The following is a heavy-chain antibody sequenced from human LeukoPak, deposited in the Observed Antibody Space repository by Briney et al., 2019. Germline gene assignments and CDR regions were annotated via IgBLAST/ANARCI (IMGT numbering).Heavy chain of an antibody. D-gene: IGHD6-19*01. CDR3: ARDSSGWYHWFDP. Sequence: SETLSLTCAVYGGSFSGYYWSWIRQPPGKGLEWIGEINHSGSTNYNPSLKSRVTISVDTSKNQFSLKLSSVTAADTAAYYCARDSSGWYHWFDPWGQGTLVTVSS. V-gene: IGHV4-34*01. CDR2: INHSGST. J-gene: IGHJ5*02. CDR1: GGSFSGYY.